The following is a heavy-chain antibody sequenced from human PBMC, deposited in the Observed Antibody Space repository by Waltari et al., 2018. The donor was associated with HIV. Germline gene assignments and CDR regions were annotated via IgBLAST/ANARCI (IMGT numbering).Heavy chain of an antibody. Sequence: QVQLVQSGAEVKKPGASVKISCKASGYTFTGYYIHWVRQAPGQGLEWMGWINPENGATKYAQKFQGRVTMTRDTSISTAYMELSRLRSDDTAVYYCARDICNGGSCYSYYFDYWGQGTLVTVSS. CDR2: INPENGAT. CDR1: GYTFTGYY. CDR3: ARDICNGGSCYSYYFDY. V-gene: IGHV1-2*02. J-gene: IGHJ4*02. D-gene: IGHD2-15*01.